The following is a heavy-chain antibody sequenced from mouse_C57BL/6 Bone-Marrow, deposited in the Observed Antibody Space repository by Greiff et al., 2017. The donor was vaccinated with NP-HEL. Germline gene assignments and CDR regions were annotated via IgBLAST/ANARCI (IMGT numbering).Heavy chain of an antibody. V-gene: IGHV5-12*01. Sequence: EVKLVESGGGLVQPGGSLKLSCAASGFTFSDYYMYWVRQTPEKRLEWVAYISNGGGSTYYPDTVKGRFTISRDNAKNTLYLQMSRLKSEDTAMYYCARQFYYGSSLYWYFDVWGTGTTVTVSS. CDR1: GFTFSDYY. J-gene: IGHJ1*03. CDR3: ARQFYYGSSLYWYFDV. CDR2: ISNGGGST. D-gene: IGHD1-1*01.